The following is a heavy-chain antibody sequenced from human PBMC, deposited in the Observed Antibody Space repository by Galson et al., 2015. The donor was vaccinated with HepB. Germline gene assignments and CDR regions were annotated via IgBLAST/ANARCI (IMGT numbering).Heavy chain of an antibody. Sequence: SLRISCAASGFTFSSNSMTWVRQAPGKGLEWVSSISSSSSYIYYADSVKGRFTISRDNAKNSLYLQMNSLRAEDTAVYYCASSTGYCSGGSFISEWGQGTLVTVSS. D-gene: IGHD2-15*01. V-gene: IGHV3-21*01. CDR2: ISSSSSYI. CDR1: GFTFSSNS. CDR3: ASSTGYCSGGSFISE. J-gene: IGHJ4*02.